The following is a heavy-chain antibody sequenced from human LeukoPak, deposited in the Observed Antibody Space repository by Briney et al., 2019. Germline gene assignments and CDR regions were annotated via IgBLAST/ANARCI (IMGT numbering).Heavy chain of an antibody. Sequence: GGSLRLSCAASGFTFSSYAMSWVRQAPGKGLAWVSAISDSGGGTYYADSVKGRFTISRDNSKNTLYLQMNSLRAEDTAVYYCAKEGGPSLYYYYYGMDVWGQGTTVTASS. CDR1: GFTFSSYA. V-gene: IGHV3-23*01. J-gene: IGHJ6*02. CDR2: ISDSGGGT. CDR3: AKEGGPSLYYYYYGMDV. D-gene: IGHD3-16*01.